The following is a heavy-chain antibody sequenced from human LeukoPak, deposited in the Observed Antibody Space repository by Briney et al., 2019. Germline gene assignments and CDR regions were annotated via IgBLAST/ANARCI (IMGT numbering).Heavy chain of an antibody. CDR2: FNGSGDRT. J-gene: IGHJ4*02. V-gene: IGHV3-23*01. CDR3: AKSLYGGCDY. Sequence: GGSLRLSCAASGFTFSSYAMSWVRQAPGKGLEWVSGFNGSGDRTYYADSVKGRFTIFRDNSKNTVYLQMNSLRVEDTAVYYCAKSLYGGCDYWGQGTVVTVSS. CDR1: GFTFSSYA. D-gene: IGHD3-16*02.